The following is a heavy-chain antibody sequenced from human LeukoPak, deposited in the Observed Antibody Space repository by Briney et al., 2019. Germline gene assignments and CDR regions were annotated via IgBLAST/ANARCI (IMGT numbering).Heavy chain of an antibody. CDR1: GYTLSDFS. Sequence: GASVKVSCKVSGYTLSDFSMHWVRQAPGKGLEWLGGFDHEDDEPIYAQKFQGRVRMTGDTSTDTAYVELSALRSEDTAVYYCATLEFYYDSSGRPLPPDWGQGTLVTVSS. V-gene: IGHV1-24*01. CDR2: FDHEDDEP. J-gene: IGHJ4*02. CDR3: ATLEFYYDSSGRPLPPD. D-gene: IGHD3-22*01.